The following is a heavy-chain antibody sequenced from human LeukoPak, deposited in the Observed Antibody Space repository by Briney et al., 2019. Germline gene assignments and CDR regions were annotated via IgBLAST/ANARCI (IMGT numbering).Heavy chain of an antibody. CDR3: ARGAVAGHAFDI. J-gene: IGHJ3*02. D-gene: IGHD6-19*01. V-gene: IGHV4-39*07. CDR1: GGSISSGSYY. Sequence: SETLSLTCTVSGGSISSGSYYWSWIRQPAGKGLEWIGSIYHSGSTYYNPSLKSRVTISVDTSKNQFSLKLSSVTAADTAVYYCARGAVAGHAFDIWGQGTMVTVSS. CDR2: IYHSGST.